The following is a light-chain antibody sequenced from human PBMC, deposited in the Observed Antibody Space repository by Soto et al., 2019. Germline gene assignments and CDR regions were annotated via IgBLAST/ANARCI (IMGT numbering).Light chain of an antibody. V-gene: IGKV1-5*01. Sequence: DIQMTQSPSTLSASVGDRVTITCRASQSISSWLAWYQQKPGKAPKLLIYDASSLESGVQSRFSGSGAGTVFTLTISSLQPDDFATYYCQQYNSYSITFGQGTRLEIK. CDR2: DAS. CDR3: QQYNSYSIT. J-gene: IGKJ5*01. CDR1: QSISSW.